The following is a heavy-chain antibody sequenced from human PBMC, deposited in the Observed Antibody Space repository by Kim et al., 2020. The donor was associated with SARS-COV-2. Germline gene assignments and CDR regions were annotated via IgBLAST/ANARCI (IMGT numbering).Heavy chain of an antibody. CDR2: INHSGST. CDR1: GGSFSGYY. Sequence: SETLSLTCAVYGGSFSGYYWSWIRQPPGKGLEWIGEINHSGSTNYNPSLKSRVTISVDTSKNQFSLKLSSVTAADTAVYYCVRGPGLAVAGYGGMDYWGQGTLITVSS. V-gene: IGHV4-34*01. CDR3: VRGPGLAVAGYGGMDY. D-gene: IGHD6-19*01. J-gene: IGHJ4*02.